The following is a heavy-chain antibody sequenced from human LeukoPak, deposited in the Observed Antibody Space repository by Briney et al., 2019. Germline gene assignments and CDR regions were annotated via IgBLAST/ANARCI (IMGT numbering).Heavy chain of an antibody. Sequence: GGSLRLSCAASGFTVSSNHMSWVRQAPGKGLEWVSVIYSGGRTYYADSVKGRFTISRDNSKNTLYLQMNSLRAEDTAVYYCARKRGGSYFDYWGQGTLVTVSS. CDR2: IYSGGRT. CDR3: ARKRGGSYFDY. J-gene: IGHJ4*02. D-gene: IGHD3-16*01. CDR1: GFTVSSNH. V-gene: IGHV3-66*01.